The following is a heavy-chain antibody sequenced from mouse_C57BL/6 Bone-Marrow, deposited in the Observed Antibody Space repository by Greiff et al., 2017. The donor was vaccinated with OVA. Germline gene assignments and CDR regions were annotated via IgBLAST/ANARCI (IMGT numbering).Heavy chain of an antibody. Sequence: DVMLVESGGGLVKPGGSLKLSCAASGFTFSSYAMSWVRQTPEKRLEWVATISDGGSYTYYPDNVKSRFTISRDNAKNNLYLQMSHLKSEDTAMYYCARGSTVVFDYWGQGTTLTVSS. CDR3: ARGSTVVFDY. J-gene: IGHJ2*01. V-gene: IGHV5-4*03. CDR2: ISDGGSYT. D-gene: IGHD1-1*01. CDR1: GFTFSSYA.